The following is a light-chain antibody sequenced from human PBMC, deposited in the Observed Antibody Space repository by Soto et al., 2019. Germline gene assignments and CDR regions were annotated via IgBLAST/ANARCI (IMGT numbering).Light chain of an antibody. CDR3: QQYYSPWT. J-gene: IGKJ1*01. CDR2: WAS. CDR1: QSGLYSSNNKNY. Sequence: DIVMTQSPDSLAVSLGERATINCKSSQSGLYSSNNKNYLAWYQQKPGQSPKLLIYWASTRESGVPDRFSGRGSGTEFTLTISSLQAEDVAVYDCQQYYSPWTFGQGTKVEIK. V-gene: IGKV4-1*01.